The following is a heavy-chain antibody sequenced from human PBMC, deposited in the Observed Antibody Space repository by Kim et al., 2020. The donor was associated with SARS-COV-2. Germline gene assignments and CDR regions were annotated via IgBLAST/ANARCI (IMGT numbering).Heavy chain of an antibody. CDR1: GYSFTNYW. Sequence: GESLKISCKGSGYSFTNYWIGWVRQMPGKGLEWMEIIYPGDSETRYSPSFQGQVTISADKSISTAYLQWSSLKASDTAMYFCARLDYSDSYVDYWGQGTLVTVSS. D-gene: IGHD4-17*01. CDR2: IYPGDSET. J-gene: IGHJ4*02. CDR3: ARLDYSDSYVDY. V-gene: IGHV5-51*01.